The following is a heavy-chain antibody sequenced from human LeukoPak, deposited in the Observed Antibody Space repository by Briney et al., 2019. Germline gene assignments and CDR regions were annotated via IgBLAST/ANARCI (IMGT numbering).Heavy chain of an antibody. J-gene: IGHJ4*02. CDR1: GASISSNY. CDR3: ARVPTGSYSIDY. Sequence: SETLSLTCTVSGASISSNYWTWIRQSPGKGLEWIGYIYHTGSTKYNPSLKSRLTISVDTSKNQFSLKLSSVTAADTAVYFCARVPTGSYSIDYWGQGTLVTVSS. D-gene: IGHD3-10*01. V-gene: IGHV4-59*01. CDR2: IYHTGST.